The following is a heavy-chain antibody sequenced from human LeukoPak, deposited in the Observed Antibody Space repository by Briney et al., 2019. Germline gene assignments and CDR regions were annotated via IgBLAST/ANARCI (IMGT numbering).Heavy chain of an antibody. CDR3: AKVIEGYSSSKDYYYYYMDV. CDR1: GFTFSSYA. Sequence: GGSLRLSCAASGFTFSSYAMSWVRQAPGKGLEWVSAISGSGGSTYYADSVKGRFTISRDNSKNTLYLQMNSLRAEDTAVYYCAKVIEGYSSSKDYYYYYMDVWGKGTTVTVSS. J-gene: IGHJ6*03. D-gene: IGHD6-6*01. V-gene: IGHV3-23*01. CDR2: ISGSGGST.